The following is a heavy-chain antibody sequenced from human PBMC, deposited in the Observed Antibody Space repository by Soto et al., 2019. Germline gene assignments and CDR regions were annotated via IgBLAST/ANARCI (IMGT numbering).Heavy chain of an antibody. D-gene: IGHD2-2*01. V-gene: IGHV3-21*01. CDR1: GFTFTGYS. J-gene: IGHJ4*02. Sequence: GGSLRLSCAASGFTFTGYSMNWVRQAPGKGLEWVSFISSTSSYIHYADSVKGRFTISRDNAKNSLYLQMNSLRAEDTAVYYCARDRCSSTTCYSFYFDYWGQGTLVTVSS. CDR3: ARDRCSSTTCYSFYFDY. CDR2: ISSTSSYI.